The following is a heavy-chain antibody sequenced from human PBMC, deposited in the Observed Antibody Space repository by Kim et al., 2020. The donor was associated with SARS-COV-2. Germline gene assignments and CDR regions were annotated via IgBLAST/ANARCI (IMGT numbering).Heavy chain of an antibody. V-gene: IGHV3-23*01. J-gene: IGHJ6*03. CDR2: ISRSGGST. CDR1: GFTFSSYS. D-gene: IGHD3-3*01. CDR3: ARVSVDLCSGYTLNKPYYMDV. Sequence: GGSLRLSCAASGFTFSSYSMRWVRQAPGKGLDWVSDISRSGGSTYYADSVKGRFTISRDNSKNTLYLQMNSLRAEDTAVYYCARVSVDLCSGYTLNKPYYMDVWGKGTLVTVSS.